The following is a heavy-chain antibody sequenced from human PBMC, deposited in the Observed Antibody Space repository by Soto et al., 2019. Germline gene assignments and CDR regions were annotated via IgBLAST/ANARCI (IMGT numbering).Heavy chain of an antibody. J-gene: IGHJ4*02. Sequence: SQALSLTSAISGDRVSSNRASWNCIRQSPSRGLEWLGRTYYRSKWYNYYAVSVESRITINPDTSKNQFSLQLNSVTPEDTAVYYFASRGSYPIDYWGQGTLVTVSS. CDR2: TYYRSKWYN. CDR3: ASRGSYPIDY. CDR1: GDRVSSNRAS. V-gene: IGHV6-1*01. D-gene: IGHD1-26*01.